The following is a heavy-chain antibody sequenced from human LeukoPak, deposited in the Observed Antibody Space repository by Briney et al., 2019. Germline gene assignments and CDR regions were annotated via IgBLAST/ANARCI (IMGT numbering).Heavy chain of an antibody. CDR1: GYSFACNS. Sequence: GESLKISCKGSGYSFACNSIGLVRQMPGKGLEWMGIIYPGDSDSRYIPSFQGQVTFTADKTITTAYLPESSLKSSETAMYYCVTGGELLADFDYWGQGTLVTVSS. D-gene: IGHD7-27*01. CDR2: IYPGDSDS. CDR3: VTGGELLADFDY. V-gene: IGHV5-51*01. J-gene: IGHJ4*02.